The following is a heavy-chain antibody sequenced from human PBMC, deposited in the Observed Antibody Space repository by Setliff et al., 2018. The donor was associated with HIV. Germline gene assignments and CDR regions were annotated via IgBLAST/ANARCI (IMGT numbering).Heavy chain of an antibody. V-gene: IGHV1-3*01. Sequence: GASVKVSCKASGYTLSTYALYWVRQAPGQRIEWMGWINSDNGNTKFSQKFQGRLTITADTTASTAYMVLSSLTSEDTAVYYCARGGAREYQLLYNYFDPWGQGTLVTVSS. D-gene: IGHD2-2*01. J-gene: IGHJ5*02. CDR2: INSDNGNT. CDR3: ARGGAREYQLLYNYFDP. CDR1: GYTLSTYA.